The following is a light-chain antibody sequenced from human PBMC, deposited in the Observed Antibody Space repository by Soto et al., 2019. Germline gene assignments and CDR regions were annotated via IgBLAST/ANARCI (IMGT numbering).Light chain of an antibody. CDR1: QSISSW. Sequence: DIQXTXXXXTLSASVGDRVTITCRASQSISSWLAWYQQKPGKAPKLLIYKASSLESGVPSRFSGCGSGTEYTLTISSLQPDDFATYYCQQYNSYSQTFGQGTKVEIK. CDR2: KAS. V-gene: IGKV1-5*03. CDR3: QQYNSYSQT. J-gene: IGKJ1*01.